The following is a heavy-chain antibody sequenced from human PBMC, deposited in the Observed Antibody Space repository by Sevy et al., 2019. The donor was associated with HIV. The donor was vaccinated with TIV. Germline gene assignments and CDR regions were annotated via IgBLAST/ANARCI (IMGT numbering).Heavy chain of an antibody. CDR1: GFTFSSYN. CDR3: ARDFGPGIAAAPDL. J-gene: IGHJ2*01. Sequence: GGSLRLSCAASGFTFSSYNMNWVRQAPGKGLEWVSSISSSSTYIYYADSVQGRFTISRDNAKNSLCLQMNSLRAEDTAVYHCARDFGPGIAAAPDLWGRGTLVTVSS. V-gene: IGHV3-21*01. CDR2: ISSSSTYI. D-gene: IGHD6-13*01.